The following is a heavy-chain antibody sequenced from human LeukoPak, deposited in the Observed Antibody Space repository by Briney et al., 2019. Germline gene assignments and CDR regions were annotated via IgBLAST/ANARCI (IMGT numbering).Heavy chain of an antibody. CDR2: IYPGDSDT. CDR1: GSIFASYW. D-gene: IGHD5-12*01. CDR3: ARIGYSGYAEFDY. V-gene: IGHV5-51*01. J-gene: IGHJ4*02. Sequence: NHGESLKISCKGSGSIFASYWIGWVRPLPGKGLEWMGIIYPGDSDTRYSPSFQGQVTISADKSISTAYLQWSSLKASGTAMYYCARIGYSGYAEFDYWGQGTLVTVSS.